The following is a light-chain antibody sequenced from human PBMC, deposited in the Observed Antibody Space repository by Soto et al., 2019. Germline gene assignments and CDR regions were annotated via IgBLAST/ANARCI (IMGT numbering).Light chain of an antibody. CDR2: GAS. CDR3: QQYGSLIT. V-gene: IGKV3-20*01. J-gene: IGKJ1*01. Sequence: EIVLTQSPGTLSLSPGEGATLSCRASQSVSNNYLAWYQQKPGQAPRLLIYGASNRATGIPDRFSGSGSGTDFTLTISRLEPEDFAVYYCQQYGSLITFGQGTKVDIK. CDR1: QSVSNNY.